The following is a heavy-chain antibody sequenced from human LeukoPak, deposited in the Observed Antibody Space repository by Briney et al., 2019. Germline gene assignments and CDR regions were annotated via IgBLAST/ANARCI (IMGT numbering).Heavy chain of an antibody. V-gene: IGHV4-59*01. CDR2: IYYSGST. CDR3: ARLFVGATTSYYFDY. CDR1: GGSISSYY. Sequence: PSETLSLTCTVSGGSISSYYWSWIRQPPGKGLEWIGYIYYSGSTNYNPSLKSRVTISVDTSKNQFSLKLSSVTAADTAVYYCARLFVGATTSYYFDYWGQGTLVTVSS. D-gene: IGHD1-26*01. J-gene: IGHJ4*02.